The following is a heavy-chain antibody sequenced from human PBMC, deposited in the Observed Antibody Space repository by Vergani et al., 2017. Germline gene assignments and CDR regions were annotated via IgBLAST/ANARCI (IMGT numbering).Heavy chain of an antibody. CDR3: ARGDDYDSSGYYHD. CDR2: ISSSGSTI. V-gene: IGHV3-48*03. CDR1: GFTFSSYE. J-gene: IGHJ4*02. D-gene: IGHD3-22*01. Sequence: EVQLVESGGGLVQPGGSLRLSCAASGFTFSSYEMNWVRQAPGKGLEWVSYISSSGSTIYYADSVKGRFTISRDNAKNSLYLQMNSLRAEDTAVYYCARGDDYDSSGYYHDWGQGTLVTVSS.